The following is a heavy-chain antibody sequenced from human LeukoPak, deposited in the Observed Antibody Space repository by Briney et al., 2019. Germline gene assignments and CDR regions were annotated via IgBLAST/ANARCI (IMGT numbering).Heavy chain of an antibody. D-gene: IGHD6-13*01. CDR3: ARSTKFSSSWYDYFDY. CDR1: GDSLSPYY. CDR2: VYDTGTT. V-gene: IGHV4-59*01. Sequence: PSETLSLTCTVSGDSLSPYYWNWIRQPPGKGLEWIGYVYDTGTTNYNPSLKSRVTISVDTSKKYFSLRLSSVTAADTAVYYCARSTKFSSSWYDYFDYWPQGTLVTLSS. J-gene: IGHJ4*02.